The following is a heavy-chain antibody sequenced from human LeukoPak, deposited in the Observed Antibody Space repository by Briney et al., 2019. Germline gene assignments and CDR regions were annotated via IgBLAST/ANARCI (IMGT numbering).Heavy chain of an antibody. D-gene: IGHD2-2*01. V-gene: IGHV4-59*08. J-gene: IGHJ6*02. Sequence: SETLSLTCSVSGGSISNYHWSWIRQPPGKGLEWIGCIYYSGSTNYNPSLKSRVTISVDTSKNQFSLKLSSVTAADTAVYYCARLVVVPAAIRYYYYGMDVWGQGTTVTVSS. CDR1: GGSISNYH. CDR3: ARLVVVPAAIRYYYYGMDV. CDR2: IYYSGST.